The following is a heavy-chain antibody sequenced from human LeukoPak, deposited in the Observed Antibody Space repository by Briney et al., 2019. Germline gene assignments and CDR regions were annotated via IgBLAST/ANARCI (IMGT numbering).Heavy chain of an antibody. CDR2: ISGSGGST. V-gene: IGHV3-23*01. D-gene: IGHD3-10*01. Sequence: GGSLRLSCAASGFTFSSYAMNWVRQAPGKGLAWVSAISGSGGSTYYADSVEGRFTISRDNSKNTLYLQMNSLRAEDTAVYYCAKPLWFGELAPLDYWGQGTLVTVSS. J-gene: IGHJ4*02. CDR1: GFTFSSYA. CDR3: AKPLWFGELAPLDY.